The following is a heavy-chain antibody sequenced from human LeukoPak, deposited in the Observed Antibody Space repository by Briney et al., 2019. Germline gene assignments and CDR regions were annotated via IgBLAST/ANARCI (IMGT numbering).Heavy chain of an antibody. Sequence: ASVKVSCKASGYTFTSYYMHWVRQAPGQGLEWMGIINPSGGSTSHAQKFQGRVTMTRDTSTSTVYMELSSLRSEDTAVYYCASGYYDSSGYYSGNYYYYGMDVWGQGTTVTVSS. V-gene: IGHV1-46*01. CDR2: INPSGGST. CDR3: ASGYYDSSGYYSGNYYYYGMDV. D-gene: IGHD3-22*01. CDR1: GYTFTSYY. J-gene: IGHJ6*02.